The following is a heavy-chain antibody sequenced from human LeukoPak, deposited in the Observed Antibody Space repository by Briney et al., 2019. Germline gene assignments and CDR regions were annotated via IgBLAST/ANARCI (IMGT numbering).Heavy chain of an antibody. D-gene: IGHD3-10*01. J-gene: IGHJ4*02. V-gene: IGHV4-39*01. CDR1: GGSISSSYS. CDR2: IYYSGST. Sequence: PSETLSLTCTVSGGSISSSYSWGWIRQPPGKGLEWIGNIYYSGSTYYNPSLKSRVTISVDTSKNQFSLKLSSVTAADTAVYYCAANSADYNTLGSSYKVWGQGTLVTVSS. CDR3: AANSADYNTLGSSYKV.